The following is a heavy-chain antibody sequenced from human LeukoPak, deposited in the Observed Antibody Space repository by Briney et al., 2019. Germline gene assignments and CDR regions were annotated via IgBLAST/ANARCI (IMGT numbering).Heavy chain of an antibody. Sequence: GASVKVSCKVSGYTLTELSMHWVRQAPGRGLEWMGGFDPEDGETINAQKFQGRVTMTEDTSTDTAYMELSSLRSEDTAVYYCATVPSISQYYFDYWGQGTLVTVSS. CDR2: FDPEDGET. V-gene: IGHV1-24*01. CDR1: GYTLTELS. J-gene: IGHJ4*02. CDR3: ATVPSISQYYFDY.